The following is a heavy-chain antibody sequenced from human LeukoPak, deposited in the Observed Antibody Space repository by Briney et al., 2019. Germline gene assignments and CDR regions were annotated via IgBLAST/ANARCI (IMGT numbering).Heavy chain of an antibody. D-gene: IGHD1-26*01. J-gene: IGHJ4*02. V-gene: IGHV3-30*02. CDR1: EFTFSTYG. Sequence: GGSLRLSCAASEFTFSTYGMHWVRQAPGKGLEWVAFIRNDGSNKYYADSVKGRFTISRDNSINTLYLQMNSLRAEDTAVYYCAPNARGTHHFDYWGQGTLVTVSS. CDR3: APNARGTHHFDY. CDR2: IRNDGSNK.